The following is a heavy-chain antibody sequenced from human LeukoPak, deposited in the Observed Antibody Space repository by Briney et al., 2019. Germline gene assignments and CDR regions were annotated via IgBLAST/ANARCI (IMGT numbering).Heavy chain of an antibody. CDR3: ARELTGDYYYGMDV. J-gene: IGHJ6*04. CDR1: GGSVSSGSYY. Sequence: SETLSLTCTVSGGSVSSGSYYWSWIRQPPGQGLEWIGYIYYSGSTNYNPSLKSRVTISVDTSKNQFSLKLSSVTAADTAVYYCARELTGDYYYGMDVWGKGTTVTVSS. V-gene: IGHV4-61*01. CDR2: IYYSGST. D-gene: IGHD7-27*01.